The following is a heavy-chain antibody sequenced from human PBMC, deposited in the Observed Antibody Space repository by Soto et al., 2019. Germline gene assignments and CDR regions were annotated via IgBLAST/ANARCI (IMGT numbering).Heavy chain of an antibody. D-gene: IGHD5-12*01. V-gene: IGHV3-23*01. Sequence: GGSLRLSCTASGLNLDSPYSHGLTWVRQSPGMGPEWVSTISSNGFNTHYAESVQGRFTISKDASRNTVHLHMNSLRADDTATYFCVSWVSAHYDYWGHGTPVTVSS. CDR2: ISSNGFNT. CDR1: GLNLDSPYSHG. CDR3: VSWVSAHYDY. J-gene: IGHJ4*01.